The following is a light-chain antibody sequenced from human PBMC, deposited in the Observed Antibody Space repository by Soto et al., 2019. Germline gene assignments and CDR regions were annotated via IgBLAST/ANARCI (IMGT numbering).Light chain of an antibody. CDR2: KTS. CDR1: QSISSW. Sequence: DIQLTQSPSTLSASVGDRVTITCRASQSISSWLAWYQQKPGKAPNLLIYKTSNLESGVPSRFSGSGSGTEFTLPIRCLEPDDFATYYCQYYNDYCWTFGQGTKVEIK. CDR3: QYYNDYCWT. J-gene: IGKJ1*01. V-gene: IGKV1-5*03.